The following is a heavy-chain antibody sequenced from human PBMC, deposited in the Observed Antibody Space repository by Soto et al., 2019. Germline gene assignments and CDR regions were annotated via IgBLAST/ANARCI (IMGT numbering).Heavy chain of an antibody. CDR3: AKDTYSRSWYF. CDR1: GFTFTNYL. D-gene: IGHD2-2*01. J-gene: IGHJ4*02. CDR2: IDKSGGDT. Sequence: EVQLLESGGDLVQPGGSLRLPCAASGFTFTNYLMTWVRQAPGKGLEWVSSIDKSGGDTYYADSVKGRFIISRDNSKNTLYLQMNGLRAEDTALYYCAKDTYSRSWYFWGQGTLVTVSS. V-gene: IGHV3-23*05.